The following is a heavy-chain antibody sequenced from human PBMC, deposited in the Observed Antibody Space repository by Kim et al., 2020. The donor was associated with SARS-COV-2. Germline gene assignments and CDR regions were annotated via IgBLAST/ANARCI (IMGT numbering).Heavy chain of an antibody. CDR1: GGSFSGNY. J-gene: IGHJ2*01. Sequence: SETLSLTCAVYGGSFSGNYWSWVRQPPGKGQELDGEINLNGSSNYNSSLNIKVTITIYTAKYQYYLTLTLVTATATAASYYYSRRFNTSGCGSHYCDL. D-gene: IGHD1-26*01. CDR2: INLNGSS. CDR3: YSRRFNTSGCGSHYCDL. V-gene: IGHV4-34*03.